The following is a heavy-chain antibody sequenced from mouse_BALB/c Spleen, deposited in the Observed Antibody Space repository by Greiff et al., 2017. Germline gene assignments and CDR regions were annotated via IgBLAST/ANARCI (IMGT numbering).Heavy chain of an antibody. CDR3: ARRAGPATLSFAY. D-gene: IGHD6-1*01. V-gene: IGHV8-12*01. J-gene: IGHJ3*01. Sequence: QVTLKVSGPGILQPSQTLSLTCSFSGFSLSTSGMGVSWIRQPSGKGLEWLAHIYWDDDKRYNPSLKSRLTISKDTSRNQVFLKITSVDTADTATYYCARRAGPATLSFAYWGQGTLVTVSA. CDR1: GFSLSTSGMG. CDR2: IYWDDDK.